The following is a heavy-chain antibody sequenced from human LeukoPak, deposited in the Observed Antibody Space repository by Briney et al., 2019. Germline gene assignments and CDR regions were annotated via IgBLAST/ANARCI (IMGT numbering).Heavy chain of an antibody. J-gene: IGHJ6*02. CDR3: AKDISDTAMALYYYYGMDV. Sequence: PGGSLRLSCAASGFTFTGYWLHWVRHPPGKGLVWVSHINTDGSSTTYADSVKGRFTISRDNSKNSLYLQMNSLRTEDTALYYCAKDISDTAMALYYYYGMDVWGQGTTVTVSS. CDR1: GFTFTGYW. V-gene: IGHV3-74*01. CDR2: INTDGSST. D-gene: IGHD5-18*01.